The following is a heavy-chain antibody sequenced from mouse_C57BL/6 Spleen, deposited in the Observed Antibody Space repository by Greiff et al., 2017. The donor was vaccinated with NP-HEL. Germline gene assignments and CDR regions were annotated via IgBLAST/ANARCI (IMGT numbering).Heavy chain of an antibody. J-gene: IGHJ1*03. V-gene: IGHV1-81*01. CDR1: GYTFTSYG. D-gene: IGHD4-1*01. CDR3: ARKGGTKDWYFDV. Sequence: QVQLQQSGAELARPGASVKLSCKASGYTFTSYGISWVKQRTGQGLEWIGEIYPRSGNTYYNEKFKGKATLTADKSSSTAYMELRSLTSEDSAVYFCARKGGTKDWYFDVWGTGTTVTVSS. CDR2: IYPRSGNT.